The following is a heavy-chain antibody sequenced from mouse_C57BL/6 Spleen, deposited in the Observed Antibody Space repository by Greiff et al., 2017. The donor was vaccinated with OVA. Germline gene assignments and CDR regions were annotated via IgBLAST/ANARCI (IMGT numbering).Heavy chain of an antibody. D-gene: IGHD2-1*01. J-gene: IGHJ4*01. CDR1: GYTFTSYW. Sequence: QVQLQQPGAELVRPGSSVKLSCKASGYTFTSYWMHWVKQRPIQGLEWIGNIDPSDSETHYNQKFKDKATLTVDKSSSTAYMQLSSLTSEDSAVYYCARDMGYGNHVGVDYWGQGTSVTVSS. V-gene: IGHV1-52*01. CDR2: IDPSDSET. CDR3: ARDMGYGNHVGVDY.